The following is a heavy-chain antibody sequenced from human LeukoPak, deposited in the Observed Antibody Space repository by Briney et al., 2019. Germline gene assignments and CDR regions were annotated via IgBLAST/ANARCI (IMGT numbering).Heavy chain of an antibody. Sequence: PGGSLRLSCAASGSTFTYYAMTWVRQAPGRGLEWVSVISGSADITNYADSVKGRFTISRDISTNTVYLQMNSLRAEDTAVYYCAKVVPQYYDFWSGSTHFDYWGQGTLVTVSS. CDR2: ISGSADIT. CDR3: AKVVPQYYDFWSGSTHFDY. V-gene: IGHV3-23*01. CDR1: GSTFTYYA. D-gene: IGHD3-3*01. J-gene: IGHJ4*02.